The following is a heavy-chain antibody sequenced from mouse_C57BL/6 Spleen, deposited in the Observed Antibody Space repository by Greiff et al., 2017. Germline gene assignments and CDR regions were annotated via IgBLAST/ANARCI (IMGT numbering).Heavy chain of an antibody. CDR1: GYAFSSSW. CDR3: ASCTGTYYFDY. J-gene: IGHJ2*01. CDR2: IYPGDGDT. D-gene: IGHD4-1*01. V-gene: IGHV1-82*01. Sequence: QVQLKESGPELVKPGASVKISCKASGYAFSSSWMNWVKQRPGKGLEWIGRIYPGDGDTNYNGKFKGKATLTADKSSSTAYMQLSSLTSEDSAVYFCASCTGTYYFDYWGQGTTLTVSS.